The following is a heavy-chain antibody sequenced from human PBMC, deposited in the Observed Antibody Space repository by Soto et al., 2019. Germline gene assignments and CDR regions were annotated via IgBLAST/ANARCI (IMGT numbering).Heavy chain of an antibody. CDR2: ISINGGST. V-gene: IGHV3-64*01. CDR1: GFTFSSYA. CDR3: ARGPGYYFDY. Sequence: GGSLRLSCAASGFTFSSYAMHWVRQAPGKGLEYVSAISINGGSTYYANSVKGRFTISRDNSKNTLYLQMGSLRAEDMAVYYCARGPGYYFDYWGQGTLVTVSS. J-gene: IGHJ4*02.